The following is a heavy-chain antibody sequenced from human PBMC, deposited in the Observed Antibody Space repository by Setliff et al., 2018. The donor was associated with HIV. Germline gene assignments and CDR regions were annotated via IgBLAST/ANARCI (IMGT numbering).Heavy chain of an antibody. Sequence: SETLSLTCAVYGASFGGYYWSWIRQTPGKGLEWIGHISQTGSTTYNTALRSRVTISLDTSKNQFSLNLSSVTAADTAVYSCASVFLAARTAWFDPWGQGTLVTVSS. CDR3: ASVFLAARTAWFDP. D-gene: IGHD6-6*01. CDR2: ISQTGST. J-gene: IGHJ5*02. CDR1: GASFGGYY. V-gene: IGHV4-34*01.